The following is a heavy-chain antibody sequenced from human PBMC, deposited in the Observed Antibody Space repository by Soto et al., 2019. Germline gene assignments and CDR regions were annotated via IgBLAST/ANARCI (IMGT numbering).Heavy chain of an antibody. Sequence: GGSLRLSCAASGFTFSSYGMHWVRQAPGKGLEWVAVISYDGSNKYYADSVKGRFTISRDNSKNTLYLQMNSLRAEDTAVYYCAKDAFDLYVDTANDDQFDYWGQGTLVTVSS. CDR2: ISYDGSNK. J-gene: IGHJ4*02. CDR1: GFTFSSYG. CDR3: AKDAFDLYVDTANDDQFDY. D-gene: IGHD5-18*01. V-gene: IGHV3-30*18.